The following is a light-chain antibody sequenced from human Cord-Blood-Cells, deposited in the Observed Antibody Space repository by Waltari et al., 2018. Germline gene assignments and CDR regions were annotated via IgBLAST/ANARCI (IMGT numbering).Light chain of an antibody. V-gene: IGLV2-11*01. J-gene: IGLJ1*01. CDR2: DGS. Sequence: QSALTQPRSVSGSPGQSVTISCTGTSSDVGGYNYVSWYQQHPGKAPKVMIYDGSKRRSGVPDRFSGSKSGNTASLTISGLQAEDEADYYCCSYAGSYSYVFGTGTKVTVL. CDR1: SSDVGGYNY. CDR3: CSYAGSYSYV.